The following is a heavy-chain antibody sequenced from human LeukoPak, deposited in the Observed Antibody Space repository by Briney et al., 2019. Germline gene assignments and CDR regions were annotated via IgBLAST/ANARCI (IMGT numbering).Heavy chain of an antibody. CDR3: ARVGTYCSGGSCYSGLLDY. Sequence: TSETLSLTCTVSGGSISSSSYYWGWIRQPPGKGLEWIGSIYYSGSTYYNPSLKSRVTISVDTSKNQFSLKLSSVTAADTAVYYCARVGTYCSGGSCYSGLLDYWGQGTLVTVSS. CDR2: IYYSGST. D-gene: IGHD2-15*01. J-gene: IGHJ4*02. V-gene: IGHV4-39*07. CDR1: GGSISSSSYY.